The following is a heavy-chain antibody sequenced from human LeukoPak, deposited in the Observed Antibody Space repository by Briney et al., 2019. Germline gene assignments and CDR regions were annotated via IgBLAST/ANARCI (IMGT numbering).Heavy chain of an antibody. V-gene: IGHV1-8*02. D-gene: IGHD1-7*01. J-gene: IGHJ4*02. CDR2: MNPNSGNT. CDR3: ARAPSITGTTPPGY. CDR1: GGTFSSYA. Sequence: ASVKVSCKASGGTFSSYAINWVRQATGQGLEWMGWMNPNSGNTGYAQKFQGRVTMTRNISISTAYMELCSLRSEDTAVYYCARAPSITGTTPPGYWGQGTLVTVSS.